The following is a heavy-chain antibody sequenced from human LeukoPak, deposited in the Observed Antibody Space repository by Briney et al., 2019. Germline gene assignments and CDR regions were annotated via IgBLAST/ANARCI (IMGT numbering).Heavy chain of an antibody. Sequence: GASVKVSCKASGGTFSSYAISWVRQAPGQGLEWMGRIIPILGIANYAQKFQGRVTITADESTSTAYMELSSLRSEDTAVYYRARAMRYCSSTSCYTEYYYYYYMDVWGKGTTVTVSS. V-gene: IGHV1-69*04. J-gene: IGHJ6*03. D-gene: IGHD2-2*02. CDR3: ARAMRYCSSTSCYTEYYYYYYMDV. CDR1: GGTFSSYA. CDR2: IIPILGIA.